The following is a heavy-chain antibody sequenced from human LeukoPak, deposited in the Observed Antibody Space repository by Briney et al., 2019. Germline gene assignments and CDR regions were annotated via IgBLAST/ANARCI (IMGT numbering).Heavy chain of an antibody. CDR1: GFTFSSYA. J-gene: IGHJ4*02. V-gene: IGHV3-23*01. D-gene: IGHD6-6*01. CDR3: AKDRAARLAFDY. Sequence: GGSLRLSCAASGFTFSSYAMSWVRQAPGKGLERVSAISGSGGSTYYADSVKGRFTISRDNSKNTLYPQMNSLRAEDTAVYYCAKDRAARLAFDYWGQGTLVTVSS. CDR2: ISGSGGST.